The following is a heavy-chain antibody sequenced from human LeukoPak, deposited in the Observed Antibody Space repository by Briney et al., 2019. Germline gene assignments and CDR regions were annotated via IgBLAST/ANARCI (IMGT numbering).Heavy chain of an antibody. CDR2: INQDGSEK. Sequence: PGGSLRLSCAASGFTFSSHWMSWVRQAPGKGLEWVANINQDGSEKYYVDSVKGRFTISRDNAKNSLYLQMNSLRAEDTAVYYCAREGCSGGSCYHNWFDPWGQGTLVTVSS. D-gene: IGHD2-15*01. V-gene: IGHV3-7*01. J-gene: IGHJ5*02. CDR1: GFTFSSHW. CDR3: AREGCSGGSCYHNWFDP.